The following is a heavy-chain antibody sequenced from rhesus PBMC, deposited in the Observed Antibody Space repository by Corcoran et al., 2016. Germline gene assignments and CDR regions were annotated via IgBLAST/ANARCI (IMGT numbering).Heavy chain of an antibody. CDR1: GYSISSGYY. J-gene: IGHJ2*01. Sequence: QVQLQESGPGLVKPSETLSLTCAVSGYSISSGYYWGWIRQPPGKGLEWIGSIYGSGGSNYLNPSLKSRGTLSVDTSKNQFALKRRSVTAADTAVYYWARVGSSWSEWDTVGTEWYFDLWGPGTPITISS. D-gene: IGHD5-42*01. CDR2: IYGSGGSN. CDR3: ARVGSSWSEWDTVGTEWYFDL. V-gene: IGHV4S14*01.